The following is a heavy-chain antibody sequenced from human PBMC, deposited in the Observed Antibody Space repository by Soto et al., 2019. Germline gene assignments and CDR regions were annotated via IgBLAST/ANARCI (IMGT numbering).Heavy chain of an antibody. CDR3: ARDQPDDELRYFDWLPNRGDAFDI. CDR2: IKQDGSEK. Sequence: GGSLRLSCAASGFTFSSYWMSWVRQAPGKGLEWVANIKQDGSEKYYVDSVKGRFTISRDNAKNSLYLQMNSLRAEDTAVYYCARDQPDDELRYFDWLPNRGDAFDIWGQGTMVTVSS. CDR1: GFTFSSYW. J-gene: IGHJ3*02. V-gene: IGHV3-7*01. D-gene: IGHD3-9*01.